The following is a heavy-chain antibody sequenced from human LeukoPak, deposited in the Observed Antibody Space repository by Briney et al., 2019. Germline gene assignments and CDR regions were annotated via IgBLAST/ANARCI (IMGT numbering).Heavy chain of an antibody. V-gene: IGHV4-34*01. J-gene: IGHJ6*04. Sequence: SETLSLTCAVYGGSFSGYYWRWIRQPPGKGLEWIGEINHSGSTKYNPSLKSRVTISVETSKNQFSLKLSSVTAADTAVYYCARGDIVATMGYYYYYGMDVWGKGTTVTVSS. D-gene: IGHD5-12*01. CDR2: INHSGST. CDR3: ARGDIVATMGYYYYYGMDV. CDR1: GGSFSGYY.